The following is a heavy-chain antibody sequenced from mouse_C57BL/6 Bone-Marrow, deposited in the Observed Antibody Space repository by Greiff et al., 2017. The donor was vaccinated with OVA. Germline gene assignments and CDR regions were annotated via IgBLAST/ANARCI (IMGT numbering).Heavy chain of an antibody. J-gene: IGHJ4*01. CDR1: GFTFSDYY. CDR2: ISNGGGST. D-gene: IGHD2-3*01. V-gene: IGHV5-12*01. Sequence: EVKLVESGGGLVQPGGSLKLSCAASGFTFSDYYMYWVRQTPEKRLEWVAYISNGGGSTYYPDTVKGRFTISRDNAKNTLDLQMSRLKSEDTAMYDGARQGGYYLYYAMDYWGQGTSVTVSA. CDR3: ARQGGYYLYYAMDY.